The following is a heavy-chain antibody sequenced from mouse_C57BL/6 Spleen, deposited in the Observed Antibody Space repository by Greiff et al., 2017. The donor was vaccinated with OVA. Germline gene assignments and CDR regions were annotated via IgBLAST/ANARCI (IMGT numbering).Heavy chain of an antibody. CDR3: ARGEPTIVTTVYFDY. V-gene: IGHV3-6*01. Sequence: EVQLKESGPGLVKPSQSLSLTCSVTGYSITSGYYWNWIRQFPGNKLEWMGYISYDGSNNYNPSLKNRISITRDTSKNQFFLKLNSVTTEDTATYYCARGEPTIVTTVYFDYWGQGTTLTVSS. CDR2: ISYDGSN. J-gene: IGHJ2*01. CDR1: GYSITSGYY. D-gene: IGHD2-5*01.